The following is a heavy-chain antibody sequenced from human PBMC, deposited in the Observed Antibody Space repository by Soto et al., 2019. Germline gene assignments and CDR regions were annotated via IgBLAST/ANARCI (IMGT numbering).Heavy chain of an antibody. CDR3: ARGGSGWAEYFQH. CDR1: GDSIGSTDSY. J-gene: IGHJ1*01. V-gene: IGHV4-30-4*08. Sequence: QVQLQESGPGLVEPSQTLSLTCTVSGDSIGSTDSYWSWISRPPGKGLEWIGYIYYTGGTFYNPSLKSRLTLSLETSNNQFSLTLTSVTAADTGMYYCARGGSGWAEYFQHWGQGTLVAVSS. D-gene: IGHD6-25*01. CDR2: IYYTGGT.